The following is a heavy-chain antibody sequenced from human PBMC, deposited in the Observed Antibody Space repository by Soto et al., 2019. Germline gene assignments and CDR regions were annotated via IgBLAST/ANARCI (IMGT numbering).Heavy chain of an antibody. CDR1: GFTFTTFD. D-gene: IGHD5-12*01. Sequence: EVQLLESGGGLVQPGASLRLSCAASGFTFTTFDMSWARQAPGKGLEWVSVVRGRDGSTSYADSLKGRFTISKDSSKNTLYLQMNSLRAEDTALYYCAKGAWHDYWGQGTLVTVSS. J-gene: IGHJ4*02. V-gene: IGHV3-23*01. CDR3: AKGAWHDY. CDR2: VRGRDGST.